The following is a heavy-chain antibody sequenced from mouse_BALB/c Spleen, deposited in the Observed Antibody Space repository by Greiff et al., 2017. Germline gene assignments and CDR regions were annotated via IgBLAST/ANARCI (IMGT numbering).Heavy chain of an antibody. V-gene: IGHV3-6*02. CDR2: ISYDGSN. CDR1: GYSITSGYY. Sequence: EVKLVESGPGLVKPSQSLSLTCSVTGYSITSGYYWNWIRQFPGNKLEWMGYISYDGSNNYNPSLKNRISITRDTSKNQFFLKLNSVTTEDTATYYCARGINWYAMDYWGQGTSVTVSS. CDR3: ARGINWYAMDY. J-gene: IGHJ4*01. D-gene: IGHD4-1*02.